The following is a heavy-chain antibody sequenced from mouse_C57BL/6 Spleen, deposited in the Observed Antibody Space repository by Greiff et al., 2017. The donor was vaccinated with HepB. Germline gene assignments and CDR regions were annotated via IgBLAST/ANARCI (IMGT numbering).Heavy chain of an antibody. D-gene: IGHD1-1*01. V-gene: IGHV1-19*01. CDR2: INPYNGGT. J-gene: IGHJ2*01. CDR1: GYTFTDYY. Sequence: VHVKQSGPVLVKPGASVKMSCKASGYTFTDYYMNWVKQSHGKSLEWIGVINPYNGGTSYNQKFKGKATLTVDKSSSTAYMELNSLTSEDSAVYYCARPTVVAPSFDYWGQSTTLTVSS. CDR3: ARPTVVAPSFDY.